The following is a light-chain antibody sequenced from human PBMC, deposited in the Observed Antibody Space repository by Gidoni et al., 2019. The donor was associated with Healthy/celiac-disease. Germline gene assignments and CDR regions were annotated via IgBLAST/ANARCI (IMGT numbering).Light chain of an antibody. CDR2: DVS. V-gene: IGLV2-14*01. CDR1: SSDVGGYNY. CDR3: SSYTSSSSLV. J-gene: IGLJ3*02. Sequence: QAALTQPASESGSPGQTITIPCTGTSSDVGGYNYVSWYHQHPGKAPKLMIYDVSHRPAGVSHRFSCSKSGNTASLTISALQAEDEADYYCSSYTSSSSLVFGGGTKLTVL.